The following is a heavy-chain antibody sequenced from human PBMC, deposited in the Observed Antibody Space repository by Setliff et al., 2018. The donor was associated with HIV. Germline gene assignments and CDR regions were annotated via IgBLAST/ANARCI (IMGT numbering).Heavy chain of an antibody. Sequence: PGGSLRLSCAASGFNFKDFSMHWVRQAPGKGLEWVAFIRLDGSDKFYADSVKGRFTISRDNSKNTLFLQMNSLRSEDTAVYYCAKEDQRVTSVDYWGQGTPVTVSS. J-gene: IGHJ4*02. CDR1: GFNFKDFS. CDR2: IRLDGSDK. D-gene: IGHD2-2*01. V-gene: IGHV3-30*02. CDR3: AKEDQRVTSVDY.